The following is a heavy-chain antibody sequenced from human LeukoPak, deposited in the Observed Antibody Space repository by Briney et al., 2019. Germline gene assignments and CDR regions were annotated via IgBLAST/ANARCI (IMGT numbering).Heavy chain of an antibody. Sequence: SQTLSLTCTVSGGSINRGYWSWVRQHPGKGLEWIGHIFYRGSTFYNPSLKSRVTIAVHTSRDQFSLQLTSVTAADTAVYYCASGYGSGWFDRWGQGTLVSVSS. D-gene: IGHD6-13*01. CDR1: GGSINRGY. CDR2: IFYRGST. CDR3: ASGYGSGWFDR. J-gene: IGHJ5*02. V-gene: IGHV4-30-4*08.